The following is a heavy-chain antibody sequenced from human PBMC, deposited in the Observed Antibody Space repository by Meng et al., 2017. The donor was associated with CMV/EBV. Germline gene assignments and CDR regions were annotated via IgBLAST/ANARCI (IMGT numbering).Heavy chain of an antibody. V-gene: IGHV3-48*04. CDR3: VRDLTGSYSA. J-gene: IGHJ4*02. Sequence: GGSLRLSCAASGFTFSSYSMNRVRQAPGKGLEWVSYISSSSSTIYYADSVKGRFTISRDNAKNSLYLQMNSLRAEDTAVYYCVRDLTGSYSAWGQGTLVTVSS. CDR2: ISSSSSTI. CDR1: GFTFSSYS. D-gene: IGHD1-26*01.